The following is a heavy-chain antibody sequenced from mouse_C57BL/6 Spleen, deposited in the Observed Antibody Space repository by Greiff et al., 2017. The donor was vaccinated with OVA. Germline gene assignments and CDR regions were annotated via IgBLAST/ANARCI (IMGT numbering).Heavy chain of an antibody. CDR1: GYTFTSYW. Sequence: VQLQQPGAELVMPGASVKLSCKASGYTFTSYWMHWVKQRPGQGLEWIGEIDPSDSYTNYNQKFKGKSTLTVDKSSSTAYMQLSSLTSEDSAVYYCALDSSDGYFDYWGQGTTLTVSS. D-gene: IGHD3-2*01. V-gene: IGHV1-69*01. J-gene: IGHJ2*01. CDR2: IDPSDSYT. CDR3: ALDSSDGYFDY.